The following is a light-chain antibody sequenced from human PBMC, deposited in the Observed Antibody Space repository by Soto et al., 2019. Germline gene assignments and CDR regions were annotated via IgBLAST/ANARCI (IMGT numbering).Light chain of an antibody. CDR2: EVS. V-gene: IGLV2-8*01. J-gene: IGLJ1*01. CDR3: SSYAGSYV. Sequence: QSLLTRPPSASGSPVQSGTNSCTGTSSDVGGYNYVSWYQQHPGKAPKLMIYEVSKRPSGVPDRFSGSKSGNTASMTVSGLQAEDEADYYCSSYAGSYVFGTGTKVTVL. CDR1: SSDVGGYNY.